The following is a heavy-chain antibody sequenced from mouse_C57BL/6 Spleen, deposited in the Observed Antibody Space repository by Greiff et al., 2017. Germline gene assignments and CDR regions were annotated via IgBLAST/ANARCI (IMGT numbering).Heavy chain of an antibody. D-gene: IGHD2-5*01. Sequence: EVKLVESGGGLVKPGGSLKLSCAASGFTFSDYGMHWVRQAPEKGLEWVAYISSGSSTIYYADTVKGRFTISRDIAKNTLFLQMTSLRSEDTAMYYCARPYSNWDYFDYWGQGTTLTVSS. CDR1: GFTFSDYG. V-gene: IGHV5-17*01. J-gene: IGHJ2*01. CDR2: ISSGSSTI. CDR3: ARPYSNWDYFDY.